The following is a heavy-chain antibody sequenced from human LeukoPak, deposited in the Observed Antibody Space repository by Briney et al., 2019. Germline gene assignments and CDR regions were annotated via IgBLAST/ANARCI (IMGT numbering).Heavy chain of an antibody. Sequence: SETLSLTCTVSGGSISSDGYYWSWIRQHPGKGLEWIGYIYYSGSTNYNPSLKSRVTISVDTSKNQFSLKLSSVTAADTAVYYCARFSTVTTYYYYGMDVWGQGTTVTVSS. CDR1: GGSISSDGYY. CDR3: ARFSTVTTYYYYGMDV. CDR2: IYYSGST. V-gene: IGHV4-31*03. J-gene: IGHJ6*02. D-gene: IGHD4-17*01.